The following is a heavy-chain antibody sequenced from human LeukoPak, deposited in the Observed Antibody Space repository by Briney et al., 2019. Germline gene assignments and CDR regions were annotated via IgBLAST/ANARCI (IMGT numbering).Heavy chain of an antibody. V-gene: IGHV3-73*01. Sequence: GGSLRLSCAASGFTFSGSAMHWVRQASGKGLEWVGRIRGKANSYATAYAASVKGRFTISRDDSKNTAYLQMNSLKTEDTAVYYCTRPGPYYDAPDAFDIWGQGTMVTVSS. J-gene: IGHJ3*02. D-gene: IGHD3-22*01. CDR3: TRPGPYYDAPDAFDI. CDR1: GFTFSGSA. CDR2: IRGKANSYAT.